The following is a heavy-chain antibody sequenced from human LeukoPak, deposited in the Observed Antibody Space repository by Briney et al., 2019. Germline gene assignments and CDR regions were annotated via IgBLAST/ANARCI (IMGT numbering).Heavy chain of an antibody. CDR2: MNPNSGNT. J-gene: IGHJ4*02. Sequence: RASVKVSCKASGGTFSSYAISWVRQATGQGLEWMGWMNPNSGNTGYAQKFQGRVTMTRNTSISTAYMELSSLRSEDTAVYYCARVGSSSFDYWGQGTLVTVSS. CDR3: ARVGSSSFDY. CDR1: GGTFSSYA. D-gene: IGHD3-10*01. V-gene: IGHV1-8*02.